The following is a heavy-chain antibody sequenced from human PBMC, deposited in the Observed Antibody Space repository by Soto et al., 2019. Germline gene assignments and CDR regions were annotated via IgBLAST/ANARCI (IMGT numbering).Heavy chain of an antibody. J-gene: IGHJ4*02. CDR1: GFTFSSYA. CDR3: ANDAYGDYSCFSY. CDR2: VSGSGGST. D-gene: IGHD4-17*01. Sequence: EVQLLESGGGLVQPGGSLRLSCAACGFTFSSYALSWVRQAPGKGLGWVSAVSGSGGSTYYADSVKGRFTITRDNSNNTLYPQMNSRRAEAPAVYDCANDAYGDYSCFSYWGQGTLVTVCS. V-gene: IGHV3-23*01.